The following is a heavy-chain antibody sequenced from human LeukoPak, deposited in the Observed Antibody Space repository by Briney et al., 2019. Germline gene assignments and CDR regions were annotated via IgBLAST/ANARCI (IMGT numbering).Heavy chain of an antibody. V-gene: IGHV4-4*09. CDR1: GGSISSYY. D-gene: IGHD3-22*01. Sequence: SETLSLTCTVSGGSISSYYWSWIRQPPGKGLAWIGYIYTSGSTNYNHSLKSRVTISVDTSKNQFSLKLSSVTAADTAVYYCARRGYYYDSSGYYEASAFDIWGQGTMVTVSS. J-gene: IGHJ3*02. CDR3: ARRGYYYDSSGYYEASAFDI. CDR2: IYTSGST.